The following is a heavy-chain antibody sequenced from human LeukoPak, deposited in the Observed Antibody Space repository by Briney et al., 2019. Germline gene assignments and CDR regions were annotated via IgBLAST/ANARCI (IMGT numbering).Heavy chain of an antibody. Sequence: GGSLRLSCAASGFTFSSSWMHWVRQAPGKGLVWVSRINSDGTTTAYADSVKGRFTISRDNAKNTLYLQTNSLRAEDTAVYYCARGDAYALKYWGQGILATVSS. D-gene: IGHD2-2*01. CDR3: ARGDAYALKY. J-gene: IGHJ4*02. CDR2: INSDGTTT. V-gene: IGHV3-74*01. CDR1: GFTFSSSW.